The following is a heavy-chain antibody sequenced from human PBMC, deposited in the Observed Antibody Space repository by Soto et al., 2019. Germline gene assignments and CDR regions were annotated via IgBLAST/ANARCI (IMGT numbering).Heavy chain of an antibody. Sequence: ESGGGVVQPGRSLRLSCAASGFTFSSYGMHWVRQAPGKGLEWVAVIWYDGSNKYYADSVKGRFTISRDNSKNTLYLQMNSLRAEDTAVYYCARDRDVLLWFGELSPFDYWGQGTLVTVSS. J-gene: IGHJ4*02. CDR2: IWYDGSNK. CDR1: GFTFSSYG. V-gene: IGHV3-33*01. D-gene: IGHD3-10*01. CDR3: ARDRDVLLWFGELSPFDY.